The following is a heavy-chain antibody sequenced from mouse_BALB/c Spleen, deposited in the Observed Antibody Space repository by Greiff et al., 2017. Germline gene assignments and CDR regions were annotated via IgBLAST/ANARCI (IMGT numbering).Heavy chain of an antibody. V-gene: IGHV3-2*02. Sequence: EVKLMESGPGLVKPSQSLSLTCTVTGYSITSDYAWNWIRQFPGNKLEWMGYISYSGSTSYNPSLKSRISITRDTSKIQFFLQLNSVTTEDTATYYCARGILLYFDYWGQGTTLTVSS. D-gene: IGHD1-1*01. CDR3: ARGILLYFDY. J-gene: IGHJ2*01. CDR1: GYSITSDYA. CDR2: ISYSGST.